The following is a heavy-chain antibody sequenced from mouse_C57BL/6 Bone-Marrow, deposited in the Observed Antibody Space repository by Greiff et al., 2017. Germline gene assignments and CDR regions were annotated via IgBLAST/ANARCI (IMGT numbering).Heavy chain of an antibody. D-gene: IGHD2-4*01. CDR1: GYTFTDYY. J-gene: IGHJ2*01. V-gene: IGHV1-76*01. Sequence: VQLQQSGAELVRPGASVKLSCKASGYTFTDYYINWVKQRPGQGLEWIARIYPGSGNTYYNEKFKGKATLTAEKSSSTAYMQLSSLTSEDSAVYFCARRGLREGYFVYWGQGTTLTVSS. CDR2: IYPGSGNT. CDR3: ARRGLREGYFVY.